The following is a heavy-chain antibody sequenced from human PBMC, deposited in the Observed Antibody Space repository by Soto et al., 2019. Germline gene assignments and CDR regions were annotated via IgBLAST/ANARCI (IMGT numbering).Heavy chain of an antibody. CDR1: GYTFSSFG. D-gene: IGHD2-15*01. V-gene: IGHV1-18*01. CDR2: ISSYNDDK. Sequence: ASVKVSCKTTGYTFSSFGVSWVRQAPGHGLEWVGWISSYNDDKKYAQKFQGRVTITKDTSTNTAYMELRSLTSDDTGVYYCARDLLSEPWQKNYLDFWGQGTPVTVSS. J-gene: IGHJ4*02. CDR3: ARDLLSEPWQKNYLDF.